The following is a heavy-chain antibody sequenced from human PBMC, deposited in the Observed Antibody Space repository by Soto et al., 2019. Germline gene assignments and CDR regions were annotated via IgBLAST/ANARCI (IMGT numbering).Heavy chain of an antibody. CDR3: ATIDSTPITTVGVY. CDR2: IYHSGST. Sequence: SETLSLTCVVSNFSIADGFHWGWIRQSPGKGLEWIATIYHSGSTYYNPSLKSRLTISVDTSKKQFSLRLTSVTAADTAVYYCATIDSTPITTVGVYWGQGKMVTVSS. D-gene: IGHD1-20*01. J-gene: IGHJ4*02. V-gene: IGHV4-38-2*01. CDR1: NFSIADGFH.